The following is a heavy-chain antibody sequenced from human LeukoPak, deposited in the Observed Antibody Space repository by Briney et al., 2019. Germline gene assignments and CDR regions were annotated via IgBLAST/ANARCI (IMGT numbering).Heavy chain of an antibody. CDR2: SNSDTT. CDR1: GFTVSSNY. D-gene: IGHD4-17*01. CDR3: AGRLRDAAAFDY. Sequence: PGGSLRLSCAASGFTVSSNYMSWVRRAPGKGLEWVSLSNSDTTYHAESVKGRFTISRDNSQNTFYLQMNSLRAEDTAVYYCAGRLRDAAAFDYWGQGTLVTVSS. V-gene: IGHV3-53*01. J-gene: IGHJ4*02.